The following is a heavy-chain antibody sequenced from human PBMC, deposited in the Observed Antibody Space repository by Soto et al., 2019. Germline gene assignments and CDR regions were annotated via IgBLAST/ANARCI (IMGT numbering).Heavy chain of an antibody. J-gene: IGHJ4*02. CDR1: GFTLRNYA. Sequence: PGGSLRLSCEASGFTLRNYAMTWVRQAPGKGLEWVSLISANDVGTYYAESVKTRFTISTDQSRNTVYLQMDSLRADDTAIYCCAKAKNDYNWDNRPPFDYWAREPWSPSPQ. V-gene: IGHV3-23*01. D-gene: IGHD1-20*01. CDR2: ISANDVGT. CDR3: AKAKNDYNWDNRPPFDY.